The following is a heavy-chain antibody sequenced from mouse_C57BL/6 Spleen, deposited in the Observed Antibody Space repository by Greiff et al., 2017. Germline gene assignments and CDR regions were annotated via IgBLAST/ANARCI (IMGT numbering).Heavy chain of an antibody. V-gene: IGHV5-4*01. D-gene: IGHD1-1*01. CDR1: GFTFSSYA. CDR3: ARDGDYYGSPFFAY. Sequence: EVQLVESGGGLVKPGGSLKLSCAASGFTFSSYAMSWVRQTPEKRLEWVATISDGGSYTYYPDNVKGRFTISRDNAKNNLYLQISHMKSEDTAMYYCARDGDYYGSPFFAYWGQGTMVTVSA. J-gene: IGHJ3*01. CDR2: ISDGGSYT.